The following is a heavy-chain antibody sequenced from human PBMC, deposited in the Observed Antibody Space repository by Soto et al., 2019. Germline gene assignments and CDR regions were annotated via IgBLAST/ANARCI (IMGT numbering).Heavy chain of an antibody. J-gene: IGHJ6*02. CDR2: ISWNSGSM. CDR1: GFTFDDYA. D-gene: IGHD6-13*01. V-gene: IGHV3-9*01. Sequence: GGSLRLSCAASGFTFDDYAMHWVRQAPGKGLEWVSGISWNSGSMGYADSVKGRFTISRDNAKNSLYLQMNSLRAEDTALYYCAKDIFLYSSRTYGMDVWGQGTTVTVSS. CDR3: AKDIFLYSSRTYGMDV.